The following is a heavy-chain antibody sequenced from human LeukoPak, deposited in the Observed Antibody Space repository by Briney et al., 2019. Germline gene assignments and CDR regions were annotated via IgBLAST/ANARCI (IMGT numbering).Heavy chain of an antibody. CDR2: VNPNSGNT. CDR3: ARSDFDRLDS. V-gene: IGHV1-8*01. J-gene: IGHJ4*02. CDR1: GYTFTSYD. D-gene: IGHD3-9*01. Sequence: ASVKVSYKASGYTFTSYDINWVRQATGQGLEWMGWVNPNSGNTGYAQKFQGRVTMTRDTSISTAYLEVSSLRSEDTAVYYCARSDFDRLDSWGQGTLVTVSS.